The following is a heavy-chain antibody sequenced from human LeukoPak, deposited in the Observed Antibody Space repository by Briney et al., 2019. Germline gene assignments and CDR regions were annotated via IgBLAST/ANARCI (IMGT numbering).Heavy chain of an antibody. Sequence: GGSLRLSCAASGFTFSSYEMNWLRQAPGKGLEWVSYISSSGSTIYYADSVKGRFTISRDNAKNSLYLQMNSLRAEDTAVYYCAELGITMIGGVWGKGTTVTISS. CDR3: AELGITMIGGV. V-gene: IGHV3-48*03. D-gene: IGHD3-10*02. CDR2: ISSSGSTI. CDR1: GFTFSSYE. J-gene: IGHJ6*04.